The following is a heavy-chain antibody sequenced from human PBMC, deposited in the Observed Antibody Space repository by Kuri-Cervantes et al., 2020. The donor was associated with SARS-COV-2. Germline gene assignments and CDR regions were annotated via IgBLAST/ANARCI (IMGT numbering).Heavy chain of an antibody. Sequence: GSLRLSCTVSGGSISSYYWSWIRQPPGKGLEWIGYIYYSGSTNYNPSLKSRVTISVDTSKNQFSLKLSSVTAADTAVYYCARDGPWQGYFDLWGRGTLVTVSS. V-gene: IGHV4-59*12. J-gene: IGHJ2*01. CDR1: GGSISSYY. CDR3: ARDGPWQGYFDL. CDR2: IYYSGST.